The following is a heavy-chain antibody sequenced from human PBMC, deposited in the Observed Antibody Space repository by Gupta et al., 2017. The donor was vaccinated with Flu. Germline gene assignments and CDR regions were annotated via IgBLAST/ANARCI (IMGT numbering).Heavy chain of an antibody. CDR1: GLGFSNYE. Sequence: EVRRVELGGGLVQLGGSLRLSCAACGLGFSNYEMNWVRQAPGKGLEWVSYIDTISRTMYYADSVKGRFTISRDNAKSSLYLQMNSLRAEDTAVYYCARDRWESGRYYGALDNWGQGTLVTVSS. D-gene: IGHD1-26*01. V-gene: IGHV3-48*03. J-gene: IGHJ4*02. CDR3: ARDRWESGRYYGALDN. CDR2: IDTISRTM.